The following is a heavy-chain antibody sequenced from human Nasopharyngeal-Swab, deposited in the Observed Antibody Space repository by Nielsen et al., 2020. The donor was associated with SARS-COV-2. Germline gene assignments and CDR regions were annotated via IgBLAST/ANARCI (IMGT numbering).Heavy chain of an antibody. J-gene: IGHJ6*02. D-gene: IGHD2-2*01. Sequence: RQAPGKGLEWIGYIYYSGSTYFNPSLKSRVTISVDTSKNQFSLKLSSVTAADTAVYYCARDAAGYCSSTSCYAGTGMGVWGQGTTVTVSS. CDR3: ARDAAGYCSSTSCYAGTGMGV. CDR2: IYYSGST. V-gene: IGHV4-30-4*01.